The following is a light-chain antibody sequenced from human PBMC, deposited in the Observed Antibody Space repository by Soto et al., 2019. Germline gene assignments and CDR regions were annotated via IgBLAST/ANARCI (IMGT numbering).Light chain of an antibody. J-gene: IGKJ4*01. CDR3: LKYDRSPLT. Sequence: DIQMTQSPSSLSASVGDRVTITCRASQGINNYLAWYQQKPGKVPKLLIYGASTLQSGVPSRFSGSGSGTDFALTINSLQPEDSATYYCLKYDRSPLTFGGGTKVEIE. V-gene: IGKV1-27*01. CDR1: QGINNY. CDR2: GAS.